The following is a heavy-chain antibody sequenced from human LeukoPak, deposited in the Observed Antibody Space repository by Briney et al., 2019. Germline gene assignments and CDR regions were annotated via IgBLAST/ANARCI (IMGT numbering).Heavy chain of an antibody. CDR2: INHSGST. Sequence: KSSETLSLTCAVYGGSFSGYYWSWIRQPPGKGLEWIGEINHSGSTNYNPSLKSRVTISVDTSKNQFSLKLSSVTAADTAVYYCARPTSHYYGMDVWGQGTTVTVSS. D-gene: IGHD4-17*01. CDR3: ARPTSHYYGMDV. J-gene: IGHJ6*02. CDR1: GGSFSGYY. V-gene: IGHV4-34*01.